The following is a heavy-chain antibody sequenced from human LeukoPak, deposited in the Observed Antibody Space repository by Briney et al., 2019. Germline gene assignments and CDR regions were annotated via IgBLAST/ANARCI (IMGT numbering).Heavy chain of an antibody. CDR2: IYHTGDV. J-gene: IGHJ5*02. V-gene: IGHV4-39*01. D-gene: IGHD3-3*01. CDR1: GASISGSNYY. CDR3: ARQAITRVKIFGGGNWFDP. Sequence: SETLSLTCTVSGASISGSNYYWGWIRQPPGKALECIGSIYHTGDVYYDPSLKSRVTISVDTSKNQFFLKVPAVTAADTAVYYCARQAITRVKIFGGGNWFDPWGQGTMVTVSS.